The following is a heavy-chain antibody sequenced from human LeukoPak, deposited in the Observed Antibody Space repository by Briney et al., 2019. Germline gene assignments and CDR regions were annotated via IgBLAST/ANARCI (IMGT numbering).Heavy chain of an antibody. V-gene: IGHV1-18*01. Sequence: ASVKVSCKASGYTFTSYGIRWVRQAPGQGLEWMGWISAYNGNTNYAQKLQGRVTMTTDTSTSTAYMELRSLRSDDTAVYYCARDRRFTSGNPLDYWGQGTLVTVSS. CDR3: ARDRRFTSGNPLDY. CDR2: ISAYNGNT. CDR1: GYTFTSYG. J-gene: IGHJ4*02. D-gene: IGHD6-25*01.